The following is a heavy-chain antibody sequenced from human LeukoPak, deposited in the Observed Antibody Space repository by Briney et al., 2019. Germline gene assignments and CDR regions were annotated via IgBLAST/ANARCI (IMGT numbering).Heavy chain of an antibody. D-gene: IGHD4-23*01. Sequence: ASVKVSSKASGYTFTGYYMHWVRQAPGQGLEWMGWINPNSGGTNYAQKFQGRVTMTRDTSISTAYMELSRLRSDDTAVYYCASLGDYGGNSAQFDYWGQGTLVTVSS. CDR2: INPNSGGT. CDR1: GYTFTGYY. V-gene: IGHV1-2*02. J-gene: IGHJ4*02. CDR3: ASLGDYGGNSAQFDY.